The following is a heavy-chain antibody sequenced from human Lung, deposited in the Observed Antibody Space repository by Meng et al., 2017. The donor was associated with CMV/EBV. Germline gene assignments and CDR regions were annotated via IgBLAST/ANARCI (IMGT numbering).Heavy chain of an antibody. V-gene: IGHV4-61*01. CDR2: IYYSGST. CDR1: GGSVSSGSYY. CDR3: ARDLDIGYGMDV. Sequence: GSLRLSXTVSGGSVSSGSYYWSWIRQPPGKGLEWIGYIYYSGSTNYNPSLKSRVTISVDTSKNQFSLKLSSVTAADTAVYYCARDLDIGYGMDVWGQGTTVTVSS. D-gene: IGHD2-15*01. J-gene: IGHJ6*02.